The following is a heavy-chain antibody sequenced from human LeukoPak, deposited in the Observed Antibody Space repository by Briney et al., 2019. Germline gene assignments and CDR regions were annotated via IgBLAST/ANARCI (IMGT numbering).Heavy chain of an antibody. J-gene: IGHJ4*02. CDR2: ISGSGGST. V-gene: IGHV3-23*01. CDR1: GFTFSSYA. Sequence: PGGSLRLSCAASGFTFSSYAMSWVRQAPGKGLEWVSAISGSGGSTYYADSVKGRFTISRDNSKNTLYLQMNSLRAEDTAVYYCAKDIWPIAVVAATVFDSWGQGTLVTVSS. D-gene: IGHD2-21*02. CDR3: AKDIWPIAVVAATVFDS.